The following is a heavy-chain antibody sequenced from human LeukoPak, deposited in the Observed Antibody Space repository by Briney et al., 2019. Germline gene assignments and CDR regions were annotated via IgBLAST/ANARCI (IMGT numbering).Heavy chain of an antibody. CDR2: ISSSSSYI. Sequence: GGSLRLSCAVSGFTFSSYSMNWVSQAEGKGLEWVSSISSSSSYIYYADSVKGRFTISRDNAKNSLYLQMNSLRAEDTAGYYCATYSTDDFDYWGQGTLVTVSS. J-gene: IGHJ4*02. CDR3: ATYSTDDFDY. D-gene: IGHD2/OR15-2a*01. CDR1: GFTFSSYS. V-gene: IGHV3-21*01.